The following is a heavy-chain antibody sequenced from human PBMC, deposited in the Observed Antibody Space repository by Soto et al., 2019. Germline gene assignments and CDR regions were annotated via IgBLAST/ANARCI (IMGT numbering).Heavy chain of an antibody. Sequence: GGSLRLSCAASGFTFSDYYMSWIRQAPGKGLEWVSYISSSSSYTNYADSVKGRFTISRDNAKNSLYLQMNSLRAEDTAVYYCARTYYYDSSGYLGYWGQGTLVIVSS. D-gene: IGHD3-22*01. CDR2: ISSSSSYT. CDR3: ARTYYYDSSGYLGY. J-gene: IGHJ4*02. CDR1: GFTFSDYY. V-gene: IGHV3-11*03.